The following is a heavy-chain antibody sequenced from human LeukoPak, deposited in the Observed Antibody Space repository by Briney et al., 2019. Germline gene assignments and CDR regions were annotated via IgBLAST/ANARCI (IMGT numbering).Heavy chain of an antibody. CDR2: ISYDGSNK. J-gene: IGHJ5*02. V-gene: IGHV3-30*04. Sequence: GGSLRLSCAASGFTFSSYAMHWVRQAPGKGLEWVAVISYDGSNKYYADSVKGRFTISRDNSKNTLYLQMDSLRAEDTAVYYCARDPGTWGQGTLVTVSS. D-gene: IGHD1-26*01. CDR1: GFTFSSYA. CDR3: ARDPGT.